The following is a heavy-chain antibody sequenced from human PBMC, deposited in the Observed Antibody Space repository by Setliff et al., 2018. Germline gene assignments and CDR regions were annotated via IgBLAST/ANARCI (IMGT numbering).Heavy chain of an antibody. CDR3: SRLVRYCTATTCQRLLGEEF. V-gene: IGHV1-18*01. CDR1: GYTFIDYG. CDR2: IGAYTGKS. D-gene: IGHD2-8*02. Sequence: RASVKVSCKASGYTFIDYGITWVRQAPGQGLEWMGWIGAYTGKSNYAHKFQGRMTLTTDTSTGTAYMELRSLRSEDTAVYYCSRLVRYCTATTCQRLLGEEFWGQGTLVTVSS. J-gene: IGHJ4*02.